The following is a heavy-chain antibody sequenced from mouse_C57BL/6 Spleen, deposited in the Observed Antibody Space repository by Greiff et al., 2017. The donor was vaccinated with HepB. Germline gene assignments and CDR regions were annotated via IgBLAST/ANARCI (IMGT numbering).Heavy chain of an antibody. V-gene: IGHV3-1*01. J-gene: IGHJ1*03. CDR1: GYSITSGYD. D-gene: IGHD1-1*01. Sequence: EVQGVESGPGMVKPSQSLSLTCTVTGYSITSGYDWHWIRHFPGNKLEWMGYISYSGSTNYNPSLKSRISITHDTSKNHFFLKLNSVTTEDTATYYCARDSYYYGSSHWYFDVWGTGTTVTVSS. CDR3: ARDSYYYGSSHWYFDV. CDR2: ISYSGST.